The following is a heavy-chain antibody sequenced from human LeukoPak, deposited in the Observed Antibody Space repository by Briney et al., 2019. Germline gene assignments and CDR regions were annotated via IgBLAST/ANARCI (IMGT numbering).Heavy chain of an antibody. V-gene: IGHV4-30-4*01. CDR3: ARGGTDYYIDY. CDR1: GGSVTRGNLY. CDR2: IYYSDST. D-gene: IGHD1-26*01. J-gene: IGHJ4*02. Sequence: SETLSLTCTVSGGSVTRGNLYWSWIRQPPGKGLEWIGYIYYSDSTYYNPSLESRVTIAVDTCKNQFSLKLSSVTAADTAVYCCARGGTDYYIDYWGLGTLVTVSS.